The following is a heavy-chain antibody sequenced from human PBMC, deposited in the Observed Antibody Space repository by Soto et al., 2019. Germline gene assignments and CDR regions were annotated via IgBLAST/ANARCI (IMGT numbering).Heavy chain of an antibody. Sequence: GASVKVSCKASGGTFSRYAISWVRQAPGQGLEWMGGIIPIFGTANYAQKLQGRVTMTTDTSTSTAYMELRSLRSDDTAVYYCAREGYYDSSGSNWFDPWGQGTLVTVSS. CDR1: GGTFSRYA. CDR3: AREGYYDSSGSNWFDP. V-gene: IGHV1-69*05. D-gene: IGHD3-22*01. J-gene: IGHJ5*02. CDR2: IIPIFGTA.